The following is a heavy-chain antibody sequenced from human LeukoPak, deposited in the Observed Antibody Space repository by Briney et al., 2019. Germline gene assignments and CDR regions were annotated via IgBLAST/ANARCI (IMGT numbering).Heavy chain of an antibody. Sequence: ASETLSLTCTVSGGSISSYYWSWIRQPPGKGLEWIGYIYYSGSTNYNPSLKSRVTISVDTSKNQFSLKLSSVTAADTAVYYCARLRFSSGWPDYWGQGTLVTVSS. CDR2: IYYSGST. J-gene: IGHJ4*02. CDR1: GGSISSYY. D-gene: IGHD6-19*01. CDR3: ARLRFSSGWPDY. V-gene: IGHV4-59*08.